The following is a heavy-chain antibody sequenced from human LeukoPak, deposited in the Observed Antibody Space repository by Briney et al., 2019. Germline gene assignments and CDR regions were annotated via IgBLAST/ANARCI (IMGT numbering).Heavy chain of an antibody. CDR2: IYYSGST. V-gene: IGHV4-39*01. J-gene: IGHJ4*02. Sequence: PSETLSLTCTVSGGSISSSSYYWGWIRQPPGKELEWIGSIYYSGSTYYNPSLKSRVTISVDTSKNQFSLKLSSVTAADTAVYYCARGLRFLEWLANPDYWGQGTLVTVSS. D-gene: IGHD3-3*01. CDR1: GGSISSSSYY. CDR3: ARGLRFLEWLANPDY.